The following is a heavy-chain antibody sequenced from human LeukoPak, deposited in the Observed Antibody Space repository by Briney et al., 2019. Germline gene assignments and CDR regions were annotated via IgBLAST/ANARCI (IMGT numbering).Heavy chain of an antibody. D-gene: IGHD3-9*01. CDR2: IYYSGST. V-gene: IGHV4-59*01. Sequence: SETLSLTCTVSGGSLSSFYWTWIRQSPGKGLEWIGYIYYSGSTNYNPSLKSRVTMSVDTSKNQFSLKLNSVTAADTAVYYCARSGTVTGYLYWGQGALVTVSS. J-gene: IGHJ4*02. CDR3: ARSGTVTGYLY. CDR1: GGSLSSFY.